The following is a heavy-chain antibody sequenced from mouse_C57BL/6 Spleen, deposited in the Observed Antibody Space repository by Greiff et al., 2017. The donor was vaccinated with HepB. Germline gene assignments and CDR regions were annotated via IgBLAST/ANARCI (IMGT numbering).Heavy chain of an antibody. CDR1: GYTFTSYW. J-gene: IGHJ2*01. CDR2: IDPSDSET. V-gene: IGHV1-52*01. CDR3: ARDYYGSSYRGDFDY. D-gene: IGHD1-1*01. Sequence: QVQLQQPGAELVRPGSSVKLSCKASGYTFTSYWMHWVKQRPIQGLEWIGNIDPSDSETHYNQKFKDKATLTVDKSSSTAYMQLSSLTSEDSAVYYCARDYYGSSYRGDFDYWGQGTTLTVSS.